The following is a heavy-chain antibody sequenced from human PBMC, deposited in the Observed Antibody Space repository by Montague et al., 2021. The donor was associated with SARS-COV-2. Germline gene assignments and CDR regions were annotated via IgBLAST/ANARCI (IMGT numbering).Heavy chain of an antibody. CDR1: GXSISNYY. J-gene: IGHJ4*02. CDR3: ARDTEGYISSWYHDY. V-gene: IGHV4-59*01. D-gene: IGHD6-13*01. Sequence: SETLSLTCTVSGXSISNYYWSWIRQPPEKGLEWIGYIYYSGSTNYNPSLKSRVTISVDTSKNQFSLKLSSVTAADTAVYYCARDTEGYISSWYHDYWGQGTLVTVSS. CDR2: IYYSGST.